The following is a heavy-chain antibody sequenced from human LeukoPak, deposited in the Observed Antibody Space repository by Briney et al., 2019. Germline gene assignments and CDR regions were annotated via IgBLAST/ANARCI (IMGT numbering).Heavy chain of an antibody. CDR1: GFTFSSYW. J-gene: IGHJ4*02. Sequence: AGGSLRLSCAASGFTFSSYWVHWVRQAPGKGLVWVSRINSDGTITSYADSVKGRFTISRDNAKNTLYLQMNSLRAEDTAVYYCARDNPRITGDDFDYWGQGTLVTVSS. D-gene: IGHD1-20*01. V-gene: IGHV3-74*01. CDR3: ARDNPRITGDDFDY. CDR2: INSDGTIT.